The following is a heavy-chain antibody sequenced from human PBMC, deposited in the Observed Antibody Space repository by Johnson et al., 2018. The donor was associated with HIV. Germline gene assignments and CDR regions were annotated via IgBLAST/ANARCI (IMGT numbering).Heavy chain of an antibody. V-gene: IGHV3-15*01. Sequence: EVQLVESGGGLVQPGGSLRLSCAASGFTFSNAWMSWVRQAPGKGLEWVGRIKSKTDGGTTDYAAPVKGRFTISRDNSKNTLYLQMNSLRAEDTAVYYCAREGDGGAFDIWGQGTMVTVSS. J-gene: IGHJ3*02. CDR3: AREGDGGAFDI. CDR2: IKSKTDGGTT. CDR1: GFTFSNAW. D-gene: IGHD3-16*01.